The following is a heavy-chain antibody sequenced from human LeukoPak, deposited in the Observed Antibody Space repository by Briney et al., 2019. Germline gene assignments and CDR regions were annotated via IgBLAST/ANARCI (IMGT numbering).Heavy chain of an antibody. Sequence: QTGGSLRLSCAASGFTFSSYEMNWVRQAPGKGPEWVSYISSSGNTIYYADSVKGRFTISRDNAKNSLYLQMNSLRAEDTAVYYCARDGYTEGYFDYWGQGTLVTVSS. CDR2: ISSSGNTI. CDR1: GFTFSSYE. J-gene: IGHJ4*02. V-gene: IGHV3-48*03. CDR3: ARDGYTEGYFDY. D-gene: IGHD5-24*01.